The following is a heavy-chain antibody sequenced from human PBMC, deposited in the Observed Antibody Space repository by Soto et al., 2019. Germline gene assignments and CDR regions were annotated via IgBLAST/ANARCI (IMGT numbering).Heavy chain of an antibody. D-gene: IGHD6-19*01. CDR2: IHFDGSTT. V-gene: IGHV3-74*01. Sequence: GSLRLSCAASGFTFSSYWMHWVRQVPGKGLVWVSRIHFDGSTTHYADSVKGRFTISRDNAKNTLSLQMNSLRAEDTAVYYCARDAYISGYFQFDYWGRGTLVTVS. J-gene: IGHJ4*02. CDR1: GFTFSSYW. CDR3: ARDAYISGYFQFDY.